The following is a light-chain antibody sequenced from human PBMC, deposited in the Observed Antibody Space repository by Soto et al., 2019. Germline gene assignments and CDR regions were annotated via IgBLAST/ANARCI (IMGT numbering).Light chain of an antibody. J-gene: IGLJ3*02. CDR1: SSDVGGYNY. Sequence: QSALTQPASVSGSPGQSITISCTGTSSDVGGYNYVSWYQQHPGKTPKLMIYEVSKRPSGVPDRFPGSKSGNTASLTVSGLQAEDEADYYCNSYAGSNNWVFGGGTKVTVL. CDR3: NSYAGSNNWV. CDR2: EVS. V-gene: IGLV2-8*01.